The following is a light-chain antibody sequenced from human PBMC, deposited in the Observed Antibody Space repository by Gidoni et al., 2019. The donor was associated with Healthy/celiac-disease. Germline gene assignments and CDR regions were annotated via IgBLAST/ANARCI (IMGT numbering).Light chain of an antibody. CDR3: QQRSNWPPFT. CDR1: QSVSSY. Sequence: IVLTQSPATLSLSPGERATLSCRASQSVSSYLAWYQQKPGQAPRLLIYDASNRATGIPARLSGSGSGTDFTLTISSLEPEDFAVYYCQQRSNWPPFTFGPGTKVDIK. V-gene: IGKV3-11*01. J-gene: IGKJ3*01. CDR2: DAS.